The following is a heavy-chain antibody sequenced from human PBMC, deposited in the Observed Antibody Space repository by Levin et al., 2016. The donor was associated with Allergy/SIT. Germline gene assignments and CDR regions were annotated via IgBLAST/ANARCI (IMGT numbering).Heavy chain of an antibody. CDR1: GFTFSTYA. CDR3: AKDLIPANGMWDAPDI. Sequence: GESLKISCAASGFTFSTYAMHWVRQAPGKGLEWVAVISYDGSYKYYADSVKGRFTISRDNSKNTLYLQMNNLRAEDTAVYYCAKDLIPANGMWDAPDIRGQGTMVTVSS. J-gene: IGHJ3*02. V-gene: IGHV3-30*18. CDR2: ISYDGSYK. D-gene: IGHD1-1*01.